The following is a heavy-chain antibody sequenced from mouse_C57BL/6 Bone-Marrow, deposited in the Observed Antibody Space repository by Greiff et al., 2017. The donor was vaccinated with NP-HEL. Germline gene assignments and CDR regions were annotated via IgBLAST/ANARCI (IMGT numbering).Heavy chain of an antibody. D-gene: IGHD2-3*01. CDR2: IYPRSGNT. Sequence: VQLQESGAELARPGASVKLSCKASGYTFTSYGISWVKQSTGQGLEWIGEIYPRSGNTYYNEKFKGKATLTADKSSSTAYMELRSLTSEDSAVYFCAREGYYVYAMDYWGQGTSVTVSS. CDR3: AREGYYVYAMDY. J-gene: IGHJ4*01. V-gene: IGHV1-81*01. CDR1: GYTFTSYG.